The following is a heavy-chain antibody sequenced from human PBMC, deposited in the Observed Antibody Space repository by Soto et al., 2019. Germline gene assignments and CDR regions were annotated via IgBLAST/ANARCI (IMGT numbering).Heavy chain of an antibody. CDR1: GFTFSSYG. V-gene: IGHV3-30*03. CDR3: VRGGHGSGSYLGSS. Sequence: GGSLRLSCAASGFTFSSYGMHWVRQAPGKGLEWVAVISYDGSNKYYADSVKGRFTISRDNSKNTLYLQMNSLRVEDTAVYYCVRGGHGSGSYLGSSWGQGILVTVSS. CDR2: ISYDGSNK. J-gene: IGHJ5*02. D-gene: IGHD3-10*01.